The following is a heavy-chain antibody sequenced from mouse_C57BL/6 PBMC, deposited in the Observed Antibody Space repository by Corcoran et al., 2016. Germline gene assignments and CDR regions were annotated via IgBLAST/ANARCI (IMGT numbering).Heavy chain of an antibody. D-gene: IGHD1-1*01. CDR2: INTNNGGT. CDR1: GYTFTDYY. CDR3: ASQVVDYAMDY. J-gene: IGHJ4*01. Sequence: EVQLQQSGPELVKPGASVKISCKASGYTFTDYYMNWVKQSHGKSLEWIGDINTNNGGTSYNQKFKGKATLTVDKYSSTAYMELRSLTSEDSAVYYCASQVVDYAMDYWGQGTSVTVSS. V-gene: IGHV1-26*01.